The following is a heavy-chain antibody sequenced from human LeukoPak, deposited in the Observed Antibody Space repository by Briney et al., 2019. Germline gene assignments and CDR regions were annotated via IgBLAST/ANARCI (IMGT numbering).Heavy chain of an antibody. V-gene: IGHV3-30-3*01. D-gene: IGHD3-22*01. CDR2: ISYEGSNK. CDR3: AREYDSRSLDY. Sequence: PRGSLRHSCAPSGFTFSIYAMPSVRQAPDKGLEWRDIISYEGSNKYYADSAKGRFTNTRDNSKNTLYPQMTSLRAEDTAVYYCAREYDSRSLDYWGQGTLVTVSS. CDR1: GFTFSIYA. J-gene: IGHJ4*02.